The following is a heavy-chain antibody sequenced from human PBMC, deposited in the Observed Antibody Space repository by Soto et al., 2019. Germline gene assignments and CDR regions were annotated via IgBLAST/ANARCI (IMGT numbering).Heavy chain of an antibody. CDR2: ISAYNGNT. J-gene: IGHJ4*02. V-gene: IGHV1-18*01. CDR3: ARDSPHPRE. Sequence: QVQLVQSGAEVKKPGASVEVSCKASGYTFTSYHITWVRQAPGQGLEWMGWISAYNGNTNYAQKLQGRVTMTTDTSTSTDYMERRSLRSDDTAFYYCARDSPHPREWGQGTLVTVSS. CDR1: GYTFTSYH.